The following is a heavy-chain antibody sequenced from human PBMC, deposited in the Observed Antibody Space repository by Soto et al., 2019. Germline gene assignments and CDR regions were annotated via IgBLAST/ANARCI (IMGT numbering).Heavy chain of an antibody. CDR3: ERDSSCSSTSCYVSYYYYYMDV. J-gene: IGHJ6*03. V-gene: IGHV6-1*01. CDR1: GDSVSSNSAA. D-gene: IGHD2-2*01. Sequence: SQTLSLTCAISGDSVSSNSAAWNCIRQSPSRGLEWLGRTYYRSKWYNDYAVSVKSRITTNPDTSKNQFSLQLNSVTPEDTAVYYCERDSSCSSTSCYVSYYYYYMDVWGKGTTVTVSS. CDR2: TYYRSKWYN.